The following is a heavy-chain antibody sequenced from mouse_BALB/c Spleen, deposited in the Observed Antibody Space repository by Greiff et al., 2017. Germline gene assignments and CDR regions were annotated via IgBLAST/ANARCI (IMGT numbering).Heavy chain of an antibody. V-gene: IGHV5-17*02. CDR1: GFTFSSFV. Sequence: EVQLQESGGGLVQPGGSRKLSCAASGFTFSSFVMHWVRQAPEKGLEWVAYISSGSSTIYYADTVKGRFTIARDNPKNTLFLQMTSLRAEDTAMYYCASYGDDRGYAMDYWGQGTSVTVSS. J-gene: IGHJ4*01. D-gene: IGHD2-2*01. CDR2: ISSGSSTI. CDR3: ASYGDDRGYAMDY.